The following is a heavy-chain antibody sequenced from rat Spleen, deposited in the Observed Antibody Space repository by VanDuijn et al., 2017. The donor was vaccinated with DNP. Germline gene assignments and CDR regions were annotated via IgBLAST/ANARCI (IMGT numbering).Heavy chain of an antibody. CDR1: GFTFSSFW. J-gene: IGHJ2*01. CDR2: INTDGGTT. V-gene: IGHV5-58*01. CDR3: ANYNYYDGTY. Sequence: EVQLVETGGGLVQPGRSLKLSCVASGFTFSSFWMHWIRQVPGKGLEWVASINTDGGTTFYPDSVKGRFTISRDNAENTVYLQMNSLRSEDTATYYCANYNYYDGTYWGQGVMVTVSS. D-gene: IGHD1-12*02.